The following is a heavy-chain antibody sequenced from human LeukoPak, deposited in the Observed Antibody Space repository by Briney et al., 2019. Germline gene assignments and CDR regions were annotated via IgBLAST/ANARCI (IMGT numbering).Heavy chain of an antibody. V-gene: IGHV3-7*01. J-gene: IGHJ4*02. CDR3: ARNKGWELPAELDS. CDR2: INQDGSEK. CDR1: GFTFSSYW. Sequence: GGSLRLSCAASGFTFSSYWMSWVRQAPGKGLEWVANINQDGSEKYYVDSVKGRFTISRDDAKTSVYLQMNSLRAEDTAVYYCARNKGWELPAELDSWGQGTLVTVSS. D-gene: IGHD2-15*01.